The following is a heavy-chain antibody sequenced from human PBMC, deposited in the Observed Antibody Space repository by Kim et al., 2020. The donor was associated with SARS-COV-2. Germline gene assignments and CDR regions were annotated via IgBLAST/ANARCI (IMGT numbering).Heavy chain of an antibody. D-gene: IGHD1-26*01. Sequence: SETLSLTCAVYGGSFSGYYWSWIRQPPGKGLEWIGEINHSGSTNYNPSLKSRVTISVDTSKNQFSLKLSSVTAADTAVYYCARSGRTSGSYWGDYYYYYGMDVWGQGTTVTVSS. V-gene: IGHV4-34*01. CDR2: INHSGST. CDR1: GGSFSGYY. CDR3: ARSGRTSGSYWGDYYYYYGMDV. J-gene: IGHJ6*02.